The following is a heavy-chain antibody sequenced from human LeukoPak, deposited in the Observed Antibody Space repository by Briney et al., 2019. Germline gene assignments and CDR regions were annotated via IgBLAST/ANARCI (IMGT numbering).Heavy chain of an antibody. V-gene: IGHV4-59*01. J-gene: IGHJ4*02. Sequence: PSETLSLTCTVSGGSISTYYGNWIRQAPGKGLEWIGYIYYSGSTNYNPSLKSRVTISVDTSKNQFSLKLSSVTAADTAVYYCARANYDFWSGYYWNYYFDYWGQGTLVTVSS. D-gene: IGHD3-3*01. CDR1: GGSISTYY. CDR3: ARANYDFWSGYYWNYYFDY. CDR2: IYYSGST.